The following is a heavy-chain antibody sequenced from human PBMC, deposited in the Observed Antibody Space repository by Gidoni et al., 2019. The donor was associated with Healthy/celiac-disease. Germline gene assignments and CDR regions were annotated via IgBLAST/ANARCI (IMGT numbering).Heavy chain of an antibody. CDR2: ISGSGGST. Sequence: EVQLLESGGGLVQPGGSLRLSCAASGFTFSSYAMSWVPQAPGKGLEWVSAISGSGGSTYYADSVKGRFTISRDNSKNTLYLQMNSLRAEDTAVYYCAKALRFLEWLSYAFDIWGQGTMVTVSS. CDR1: GFTFSSYA. V-gene: IGHV3-23*01. D-gene: IGHD3-3*01. CDR3: AKALRFLEWLSYAFDI. J-gene: IGHJ3*02.